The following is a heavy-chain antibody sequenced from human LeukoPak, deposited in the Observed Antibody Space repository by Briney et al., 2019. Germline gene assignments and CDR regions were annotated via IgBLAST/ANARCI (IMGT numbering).Heavy chain of an antibody. CDR1: GYTFTGYY. CDR3: ASVGYCGGDCYDNWFDP. J-gene: IGHJ5*02. Sequence: ASVKVSCKASGYTFTGYYMHWVRQAPGQGLEWMGWINPNSGGTNYAQKFQGRVTMTRDTSISTAYMELSRLRSDDTAVYYCASVGYCGGDCYDNWFDPWRQGTLVTVSS. D-gene: IGHD2-21*02. CDR2: INPNSGGT. V-gene: IGHV1-2*02.